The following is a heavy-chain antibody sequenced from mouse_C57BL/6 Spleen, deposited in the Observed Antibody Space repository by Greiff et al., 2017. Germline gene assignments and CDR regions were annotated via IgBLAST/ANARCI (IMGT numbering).Heavy chain of an antibody. J-gene: IGHJ4*01. Sequence: DVKLQESGPELVKPGASVKIPCKASGYTFTDYNMDWVKQSHGKSLEWIGDINPNNGGTIYNQKFKGKATLTVDKSSSTAYMELRSLTSEDTAVYYCARSTVVARYAMDYWGQGTSVTVSS. V-gene: IGHV1-18*01. CDR2: INPNNGGT. CDR3: ARSTVVARYAMDY. CDR1: GYTFTDYN. D-gene: IGHD1-1*01.